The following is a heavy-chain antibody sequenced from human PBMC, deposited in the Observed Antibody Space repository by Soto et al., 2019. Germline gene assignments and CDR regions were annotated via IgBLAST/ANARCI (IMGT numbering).Heavy chain of an antibody. V-gene: IGHV3-23*01. CDR1: GFTFSSYA. CDR2: ISGSGGST. CDR3: ANYYVWGSYCSPQIGYFDY. Sequence: EVQLLESGGGLVQPGGSLRLSCAASGFTFSSYAMSWVRQAPGKGLEWVSAISGSGGSTYYADSVKGRFTISRDNSKNTLYLQMNSLRAEDTAVYYCANYYVWGSYCSPQIGYFDYWGQGTLVTVSS. D-gene: IGHD3-16*02. J-gene: IGHJ4*02.